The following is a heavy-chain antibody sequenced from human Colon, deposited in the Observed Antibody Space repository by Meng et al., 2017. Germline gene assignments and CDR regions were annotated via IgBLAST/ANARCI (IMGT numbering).Heavy chain of an antibody. Sequence: SETLSLTCTVSGGSMSDYYWSWIRQPPGKRPEWIGYVYYTGATNYNPSLRSRVTIALDTSKNQCSLKLTSMTAADTAVYYCARDLPVDSWGQGTLVTVSS. J-gene: IGHJ4*02. V-gene: IGHV4-59*01. D-gene: IGHD1-14*01. CDR3: ARDLPVDS. CDR1: GGSMSDYY. CDR2: VYYTGAT.